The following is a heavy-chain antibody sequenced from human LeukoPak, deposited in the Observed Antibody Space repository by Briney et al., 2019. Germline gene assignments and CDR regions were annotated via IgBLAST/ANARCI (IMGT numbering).Heavy chain of an antibody. CDR1: GFTFCDYA. Sequence: PGGSLRLSCTASGFTFCDYAMSWFRQTPGQVLEWVSAISGSGGSTYYADSVKGRFTISRDNSKNTLFLQMDSLRAEDTAPYYCAKSVAIYFYYGLDVWGQGTTVTVSS. CDR2: ISGSGGST. J-gene: IGHJ6*02. D-gene: IGHD3-3*01. V-gene: IGHV3-23*01. CDR3: AKSVAIYFYYGLDV.